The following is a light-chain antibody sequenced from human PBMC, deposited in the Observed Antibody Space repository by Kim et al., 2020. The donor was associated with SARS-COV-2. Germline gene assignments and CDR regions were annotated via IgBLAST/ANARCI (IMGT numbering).Light chain of an antibody. CDR3: QQYGSSHYT. Sequence: EIVLTQSPGTLSLSPGERATLSCRASQSVSSSYLAWYQQKPGPAPRLLIYGASSRATGIPDRFSGSGSGTDFTLTISRLEPEDFAVYYCQQYGSSHYTFGQGTKLEI. V-gene: IGKV3-20*01. J-gene: IGKJ2*01. CDR2: GAS. CDR1: QSVSSSY.